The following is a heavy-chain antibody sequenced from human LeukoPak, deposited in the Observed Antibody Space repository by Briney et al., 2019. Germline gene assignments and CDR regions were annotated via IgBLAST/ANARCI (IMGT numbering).Heavy chain of an antibody. Sequence: GGSLRLSCAASGFTFTSYWKSWVRQAPGTGLEWVANIKQDGGEKNYVDSVKGRFTISRDNAKKSLYLQMNSLRAEDTAVYYCARPRAGGYWYFDLWGRGTLVSVSS. J-gene: IGHJ2*01. CDR2: IKQDGGEK. CDR1: GFTFTSYW. V-gene: IGHV3-7*01. D-gene: IGHD3-10*01. CDR3: ARPRAGGYWYFDL.